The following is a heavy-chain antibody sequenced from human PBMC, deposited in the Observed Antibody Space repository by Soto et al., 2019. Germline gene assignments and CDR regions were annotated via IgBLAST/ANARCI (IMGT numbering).Heavy chain of an antibody. J-gene: IGHJ1*01. Sequence: SETLSLTCTVSGGSISSYYWSWIRQPPGKGLEWIGYIYYSGSTNYNPSLKSRVTISVDTSKNQFSLKLSSVTAADTAVYYCATVELRFLELAGAEYFQHWGQGTLVTVSS. CDR3: ATVELRFLELAGAEYFQH. D-gene: IGHD3-3*01. CDR1: GGSISSYY. V-gene: IGHV4-59*08. CDR2: IYYSGST.